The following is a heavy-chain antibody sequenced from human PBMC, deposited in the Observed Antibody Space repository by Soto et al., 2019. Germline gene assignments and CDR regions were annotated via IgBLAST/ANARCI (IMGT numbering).Heavy chain of an antibody. CDR3: ARDRVVAGITGTTHPYYYYGMDV. J-gene: IGHJ6*02. V-gene: IGHV1-69*13. Sequence: SVKVSCKASGYTFTGYYMHWVRQAPGQGLEWMGGIIPIFGTANYAQKFQGRVTITADESTSTAYMELSSLRSEDTAVYYCARDRVVAGITGTTHPYYYYGMDVWGQGTTVTVSS. D-gene: IGHD1-7*01. CDR1: GYTFTGYY. CDR2: IIPIFGTA.